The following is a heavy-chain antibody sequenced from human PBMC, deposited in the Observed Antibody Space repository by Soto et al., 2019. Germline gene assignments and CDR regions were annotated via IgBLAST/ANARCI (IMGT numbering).Heavy chain of an antibody. CDR2: IIPIFGAP. D-gene: IGHD1-20*01. Sequence: QVQLVQSGAEVKQPGSSVRVSCKSSGDTFNTFAISWVRQAPGQGLEWMGGIIPIFGAPDYAQQFPGRVTISADESTRTAYLDRRRLRSEDTAVYYCARSPGITGTRASQYAMDVWGQGTTVTVSS. J-gene: IGHJ6*02. V-gene: IGHV1-69*01. CDR1: GDTFNTFA. CDR3: ARSPGITGTRASQYAMDV.